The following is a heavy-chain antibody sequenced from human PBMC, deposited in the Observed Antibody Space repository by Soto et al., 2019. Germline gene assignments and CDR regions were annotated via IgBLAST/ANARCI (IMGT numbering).Heavy chain of an antibody. CDR1: GGSLSTNP. D-gene: IGHD2-15*01. Sequence: SVKVSCKASGGSLSTNPISWVRQAPGQGLEWMGGTGSGTGPGNHAQKLQGRLTVTADKSTSTVYMELTNLSSEDTAVYYCAKRHSGGFFRFFDSWGQGTLVTVSS. V-gene: IGHV1-69*06. CDR2: TGSGTGPG. CDR3: AKRHSGGFFRFFDS. J-gene: IGHJ4*02.